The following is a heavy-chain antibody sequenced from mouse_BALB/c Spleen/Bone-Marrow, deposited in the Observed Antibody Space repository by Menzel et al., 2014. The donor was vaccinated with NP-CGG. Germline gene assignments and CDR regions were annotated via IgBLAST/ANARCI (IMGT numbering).Heavy chain of an antibody. CDR3: ANYDGFVFAY. V-gene: IGHV2-3*01. Sequence: VKLMESGPGLVAPSQSLSITCTVSGFSLISDGVSWVRQPPGKGLEWLGVIWGDGSTNYHSALISRLSISKDNSKSQVFLKLNNLQTNDTATYYCANYDGFVFAYWGQGTLVTVSA. D-gene: IGHD2-3*01. CDR2: IWGDGST. CDR1: GFSLISDG. J-gene: IGHJ3*01.